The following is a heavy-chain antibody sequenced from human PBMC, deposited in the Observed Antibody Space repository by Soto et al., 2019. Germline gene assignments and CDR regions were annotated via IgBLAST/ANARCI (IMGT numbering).Heavy chain of an antibody. Sequence: QVELQESGSGLVKPSQTLSLTCTVSGASVDTSGSSWTWIRQPPGRGLQFIGYIYHSETIYYNPSLRSRVTITLDKSMNQFFLRLTSLTAADTAVYFCANRINKNSGGYFDHWGQGSLVTVSS. J-gene: IGHJ4*02. CDR1: GASVDTSGSS. D-gene: IGHD2-21*01. V-gene: IGHV4-30-2*01. CDR2: IYHSETI. CDR3: ANRINKNSGGYFDH.